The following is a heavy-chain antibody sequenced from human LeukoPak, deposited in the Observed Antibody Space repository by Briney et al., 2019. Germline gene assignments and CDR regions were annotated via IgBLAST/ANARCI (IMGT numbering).Heavy chain of an antibody. CDR3: ARAPRYCSGGSCSPHVYYFDY. V-gene: IGHV1-69*13. D-gene: IGHD2-15*01. CDR1: GGTFSSYA. CDR2: IIPICGTA. J-gene: IGHJ4*02. Sequence: ASVKVSCKASGGTFSSYAISWVRQAPGQGLEWMGGIIPICGTANYAQKFQGRVTITADESTSTAYMELSSLRSEDTAVYYCARAPRYCSGGSCSPHVYYFDYWGQGTLVTVSS.